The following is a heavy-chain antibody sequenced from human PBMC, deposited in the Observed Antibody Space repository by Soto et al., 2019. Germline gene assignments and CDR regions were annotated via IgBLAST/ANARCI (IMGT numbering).Heavy chain of an antibody. J-gene: IGHJ3*02. D-gene: IGHD6-19*01. CDR1: GFTFSSYA. CDR3: ARLYSSGWIDAFDI. V-gene: IGHV3-23*01. Sequence: EVQLLESGGGLVQRGGSLRLSCAASGFTFSSYAMSWVRQAPGKGLEWVSGIIGSGGSTYYADSVKGRFTISRDNSKNSLYLQMNSLRAEDTAVYYCARLYSSGWIDAFDIWGQGTMVTVSS. CDR2: IIGSGGST.